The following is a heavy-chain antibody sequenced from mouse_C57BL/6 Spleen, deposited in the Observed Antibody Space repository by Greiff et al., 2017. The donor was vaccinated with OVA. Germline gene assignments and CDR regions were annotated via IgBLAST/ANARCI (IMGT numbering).Heavy chain of an antibody. V-gene: IGHV1-9*01. CDR2: ILPGSGSA. J-gene: IGHJ2*01. Sequence: VQLQESGAELMKPGASVKLSCKATGYTFTGYWLAWVKQRPGHGLEWIGEILPGSGSAHYNEKFKGKATFTADTSSNTAYMQLSSLTTEDSAIYDCARTAQSNFDYWGQGTTLTVSS. CDR3: ARTAQSNFDY. D-gene: IGHD3-2*02. CDR1: GYTFTGYW.